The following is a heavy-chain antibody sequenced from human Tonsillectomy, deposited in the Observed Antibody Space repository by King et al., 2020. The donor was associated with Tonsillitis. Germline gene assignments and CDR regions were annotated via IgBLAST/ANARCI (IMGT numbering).Heavy chain of an antibody. Sequence: QVQLQQWGAGLLKPSETLSLTCAVTGGSFSGYYWSWIRQPPGKGLEWIGEINHSGSTNYNPSLKSRVTMSVDPSKNQFSLKLSSVTAADTAVYYCARDEAAAKPIDYWGQGTLVTVSS. CDR1: GGSFSGYY. D-gene: IGHD6-13*01. CDR3: ARDEAAAKPIDY. CDR2: INHSGST. J-gene: IGHJ4*02. V-gene: IGHV4-34*01.